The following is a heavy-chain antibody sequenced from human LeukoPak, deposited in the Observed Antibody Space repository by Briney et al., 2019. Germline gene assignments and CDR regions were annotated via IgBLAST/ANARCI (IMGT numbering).Heavy chain of an antibody. V-gene: IGHV1-69*13. CDR2: IIPIFGTA. CDR1: GGTFSSYA. D-gene: IGHD2-2*01. J-gene: IGHJ5*02. Sequence: SVKVSCKASGGTFSSYAISWVRQAPGQGLEWMGGIIPIFGTANYAQKFQGRVTITADESTSTAYMELSSLRSEDTAVYYCAATPYCSSTSCYALVYNWFDPWGQGTLVTVSS. CDR3: AATPYCSSTSCYALVYNWFDP.